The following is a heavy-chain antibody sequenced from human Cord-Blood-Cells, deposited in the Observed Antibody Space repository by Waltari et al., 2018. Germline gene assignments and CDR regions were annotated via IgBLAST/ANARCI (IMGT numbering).Heavy chain of an antibody. D-gene: IGHD3-3*01. CDR3: AGLITIFGVEKYYYYGMDV. Sequence: QVQPQQRGAGPSKPSETLSLTCPVYGGSFSGYYSRWIRQPPGHGLEWIGEINHSRSTNYNPSLKSRVTISVDTSKNQFSLKLSSVTAADTAVYYCAGLITIFGVEKYYYYGMDVWGQGTTVTVSS. V-gene: IGHV4-34*01. J-gene: IGHJ6*02. CDR2: INHSRST. CDR1: GGSFSGYY.